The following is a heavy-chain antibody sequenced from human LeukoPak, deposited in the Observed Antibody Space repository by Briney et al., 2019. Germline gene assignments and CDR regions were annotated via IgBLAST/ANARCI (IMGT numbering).Heavy chain of an antibody. V-gene: IGHV3-23*01. D-gene: IGHD3-3*01. J-gene: IGHJ4*02. Sequence: GGSLRLSCAASGFTFSSYAMSWVRQAPGKGLEWVSAISGSGGSTYYADSVKGRFTISRDNSKNTLYLQMNSLRAEDTAVYYCAIAPRIFGVGYSDYWGQGTLVTVSS. CDR3: AIAPRIFGVGYSDY. CDR1: GFTFSSYA. CDR2: ISGSGGST.